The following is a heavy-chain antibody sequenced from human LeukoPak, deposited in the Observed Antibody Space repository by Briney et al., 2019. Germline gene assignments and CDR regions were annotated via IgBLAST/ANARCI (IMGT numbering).Heavy chain of an antibody. D-gene: IGHD1-26*01. V-gene: IGHV3-49*03. CDR1: GFTLGDYY. CDR3: TRVGTSATYVF. CDR2: IRSQAYGGTT. J-gene: IGHJ4*02. Sequence: GGSLRLSCTGSGFTLGDYYMTWFRQAPGKGLEWVGFIRSQAYGGTTDYAASVKDRFTISRDDSKSNVYLQMNSLKTEDTAVYYCTRVGTSATYVFWGQGVLVAVSS.